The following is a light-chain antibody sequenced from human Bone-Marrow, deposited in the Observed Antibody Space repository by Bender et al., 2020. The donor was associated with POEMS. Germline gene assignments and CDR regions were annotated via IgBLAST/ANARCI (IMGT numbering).Light chain of an antibody. CDR3: QAWDGTTVT. J-gene: IGLJ2*01. CDR2: QDI. V-gene: IGLV3-1*01. Sequence: SYELTQPPSVSVSPGQAASITCSGDKLGDKYASWYQHKPGQSPVLVIYQDINRPSGIPERFSGSTSGYTATLTISGTQPMDEADYFCQAWDGTTVTFGGGTKLTVL. CDR1: KLGDKY.